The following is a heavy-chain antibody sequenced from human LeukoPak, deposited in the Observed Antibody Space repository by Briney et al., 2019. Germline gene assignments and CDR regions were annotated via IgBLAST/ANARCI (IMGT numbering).Heavy chain of an antibody. V-gene: IGHV3-48*01. J-gene: IGHJ4*02. CDR1: GFTFSSYS. CDR3: AREVQPLDY. D-gene: IGHD4/OR15-4a*01. Sequence: GGSLRLSCAASGFTFSSYSMNWVRQAPGKGLEWVSYISSSSSTTYYADSVNGRFTISRDNSKNTVYLQMNSLRAEDTAVYYCAREVQPLDYWGQGTLVTVSS. CDR2: ISSSSSTT.